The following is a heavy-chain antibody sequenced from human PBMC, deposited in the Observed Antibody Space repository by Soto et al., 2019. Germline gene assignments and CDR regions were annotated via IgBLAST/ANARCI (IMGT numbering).Heavy chain of an antibody. CDR3: ARERRRGYYDSSRKTLGPFDY. V-gene: IGHV4-31*03. Sequence: SETLSLTCTVSGGSISSGGYYWSWIRQHPGKGLEWIGYIYYSGSTYYNPSLKSRVTISVDTSKNQFSLKLSSVTAADTAVYYCARERRRGYYDSSRKTLGPFDYWGQGTLVTVSS. J-gene: IGHJ4*02. D-gene: IGHD3-22*01. CDR1: GGSISSGGYY. CDR2: IYYSGST.